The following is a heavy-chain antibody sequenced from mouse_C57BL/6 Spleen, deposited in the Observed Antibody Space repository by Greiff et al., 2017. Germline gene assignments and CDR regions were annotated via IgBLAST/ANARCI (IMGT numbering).Heavy chain of an antibody. CDR3: AREGGSHAMDY. J-gene: IGHJ4*01. CDR1: GFTFSDSY. Sequence: EVQLVESEGGLVQPGSSMKLSCTASGFTFSDSYMAWVRQVPEKGLEWVANINYDGSSTYYLDSLKSRFIISRDNAKNILYLQMSSLQSEDTATYYCAREGGSHAMDYWGQGTSVTVSS. D-gene: IGHD1-1*02. CDR2: INYDGSST. V-gene: IGHV5-16*01.